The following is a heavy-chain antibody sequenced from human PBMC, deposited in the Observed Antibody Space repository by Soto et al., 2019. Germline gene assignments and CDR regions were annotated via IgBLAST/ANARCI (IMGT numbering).Heavy chain of an antibody. CDR3: ARVLWFGARAFDI. Sequence: GGSLRLSCAASGFTFSSYSMNWVRQAPGKGLEWVSSISSSSSYIYYADSVKGRFTISRDNAKNSLYLQMNSPRAEDTAVYYCARVLWFGARAFDIWGQGTMVTVSS. V-gene: IGHV3-21*01. CDR2: ISSSSSYI. J-gene: IGHJ3*02. CDR1: GFTFSSYS. D-gene: IGHD3-10*01.